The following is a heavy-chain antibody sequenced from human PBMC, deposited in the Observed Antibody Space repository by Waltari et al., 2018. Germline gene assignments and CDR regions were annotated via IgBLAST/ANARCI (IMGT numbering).Heavy chain of an antibody. CDR2: IYYSGST. J-gene: IGHJ3*02. V-gene: IGHV4-39*01. CDR3: ASRTYRIAVAGKGVEDAFDI. D-gene: IGHD6-19*01. CDR1: GGSISSSSYY. Sequence: QLQLQESGPGLVKPSETLSLTCTVSGGSISSSSYYWGWIRQPPGKGLEWIGSIYYSGSTYYNPSLKSRVTISVDTSKNQFSLKLSSVTAADTAVYYCASRTYRIAVAGKGVEDAFDIWGQGTMVTVSS.